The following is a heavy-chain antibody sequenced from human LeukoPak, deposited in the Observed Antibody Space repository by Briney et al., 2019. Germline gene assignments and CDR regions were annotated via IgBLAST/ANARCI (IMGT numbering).Heavy chain of an antibody. CDR3: ARVVWARSSDY. V-gene: IGHV4-39*07. J-gene: IGHJ4*02. CDR1: GGSISSSSYY. D-gene: IGHD3-16*01. CDR2: IYYSGST. Sequence: SETLSLACTVSGGSISSSSYYWGWIRQPPGKGLEWIGSIYYSGSTYYNPSLKSRVTISVDTSKNQFSLKLSSVTAADTAVYYCARVVWARSSDYWGQGTLVTVSS.